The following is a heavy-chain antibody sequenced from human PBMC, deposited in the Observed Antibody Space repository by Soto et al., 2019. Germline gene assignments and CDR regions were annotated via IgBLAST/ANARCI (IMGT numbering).Heavy chain of an antibody. V-gene: IGHV3-33*01. J-gene: IGHJ4*02. D-gene: IGHD6-6*01. Sequence: GGSLRLSCAASGFTFSSYGMHWVRQAPGKGLEWVAVIWYDGSNKYYAGSVKGRFTISRDNSKNTLYLQMNSLRAEDTAVYYCARSGSSSPLYYFDYWGQGTLVTVSS. CDR2: IWYDGSNK. CDR3: ARSGSSSPLYYFDY. CDR1: GFTFSSYG.